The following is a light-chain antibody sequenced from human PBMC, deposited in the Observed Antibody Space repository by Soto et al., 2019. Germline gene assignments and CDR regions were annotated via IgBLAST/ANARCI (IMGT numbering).Light chain of an antibody. CDR3: QQYYSLGGFT. Sequence: AIRMTQSPSSLSASTGDRVTITCRASQGISSYLAWYQQKPGKAPKLLIYAASTLQSGVPSRFSGSGSGTDFTLTISCLQSEDFETYYCQQYYSLGGFTFGPGTKVDIK. CDR1: QGISSY. J-gene: IGKJ3*01. CDR2: AAS. V-gene: IGKV1-8*01.